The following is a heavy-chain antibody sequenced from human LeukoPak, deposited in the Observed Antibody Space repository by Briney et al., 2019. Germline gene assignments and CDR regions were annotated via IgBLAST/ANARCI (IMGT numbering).Heavy chain of an antibody. V-gene: IGHV3-7*01. CDR3: ARGGQAGTGDL. D-gene: IGHD3-10*01. CDR2: IKQDGSET. CDR1: GFTFSDYY. J-gene: IGHJ5*02. Sequence: GGSLRLSCAASGFTFSDYYMSWIRQAPGKGLEWVANIKQDGSETYHVDSVKGRFTISRDNAKDSLYLEMKSLRAEDTAIYYCARGGQAGTGDLWGQGTLVTVSS.